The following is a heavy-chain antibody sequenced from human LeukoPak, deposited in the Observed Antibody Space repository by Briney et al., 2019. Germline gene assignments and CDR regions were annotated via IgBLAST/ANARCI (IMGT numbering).Heavy chain of an antibody. CDR1: GYTFTSYY. J-gene: IGHJ6*02. D-gene: IGHD2-2*01. CDR3: ARDRRVVVPAATYYYGMDV. CDR2: INPSGGST. V-gene: IGHV1-46*01. Sequence: GASVKVSCKASGYTFTSYYMHWVRQAPGQGLEWMGIINPSGGSTSYAQKFQGRVTMTRDTSTSTVYMELSSLGSEDTAVYYCARDRRVVVPAATYYYGMDVWGQGTTVTVSS.